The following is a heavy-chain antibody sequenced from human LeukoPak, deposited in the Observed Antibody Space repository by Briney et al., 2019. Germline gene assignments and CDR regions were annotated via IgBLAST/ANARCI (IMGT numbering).Heavy chain of an antibody. CDR1: GFTFSSYA. D-gene: IGHD6-19*01. Sequence: GGSLRLSCAASGFTFSSYAMSWVRQAPGKGLEWVSAISGSGGSTYFADSLKGRFTISRDNSKNTLYLQLNSLRAEDTAAYYCAKGVRAVAGTSWPNWGQGTLVTVSP. CDR2: ISGSGGST. V-gene: IGHV3-23*01. CDR3: AKGVRAVAGTSWPN. J-gene: IGHJ4*02.